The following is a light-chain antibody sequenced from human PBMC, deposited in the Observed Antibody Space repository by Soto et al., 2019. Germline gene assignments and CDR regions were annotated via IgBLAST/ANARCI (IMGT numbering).Light chain of an antibody. CDR2: GAS. CDR1: QSVSSSF. CDR3: QQYDSSPLT. V-gene: IGKV3-20*01. Sequence: EIVLTQSPGPLSLSPGERATLSCRASQSVSSSFLAWYQQKPGQAPRLLIYGASSRATGIPDRFSGSGSGTDFTLTISRLEPEDFAVYYCQQYDSSPLTFGGGTKVEIK. J-gene: IGKJ4*01.